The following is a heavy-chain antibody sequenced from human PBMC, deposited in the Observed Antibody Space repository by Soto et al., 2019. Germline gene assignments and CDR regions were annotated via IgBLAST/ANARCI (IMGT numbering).Heavy chain of an antibody. CDR2: IIPIFGTA. D-gene: IGHD3-9*01. CDR1: GGTFSSYA. V-gene: IGHV1-69*13. Sequence: SVKVSCKASGGTFSSYAISWVRQAPGQGLEWMGGIIPIFGTANYAQKFQGRVTITADESTSTAYMELSSLRSEDTAVYYCAREYYDILTGYYTNWFDPWGQGTLVTVSS. J-gene: IGHJ5*02. CDR3: AREYYDILTGYYTNWFDP.